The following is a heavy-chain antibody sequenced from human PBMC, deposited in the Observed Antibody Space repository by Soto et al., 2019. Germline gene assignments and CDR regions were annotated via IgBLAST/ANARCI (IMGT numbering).Heavy chain of an antibody. J-gene: IGHJ4*02. Sequence: QVQLVESGGGVVQPGRSLRLSCAASGFTFSSYAMHWVRQAPGKGLEWVAVISYDGSNKYYADSVKGRFTISRDNSKNTLYLQMNSLRAEDTAVYYCAREVTGAIDYWGQGTLVTVSS. CDR1: GFTFSSYA. D-gene: IGHD3-9*01. V-gene: IGHV3-30-3*01. CDR3: AREVTGAIDY. CDR2: ISYDGSNK.